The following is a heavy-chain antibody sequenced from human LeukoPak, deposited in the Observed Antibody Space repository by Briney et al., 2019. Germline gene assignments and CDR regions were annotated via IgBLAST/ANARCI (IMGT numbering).Heavy chain of an antibody. CDR3: ARDLPTASPRLWLGELGNFFDP. CDR2: ISAYNGNT. D-gene: IGHD3-10*01. CDR1: GYTFTSYG. J-gene: IGHJ5*02. V-gene: IGHV1-18*01. Sequence: ASVKVSCKASGYTFTSYGVSWVRQAPGQGLEWMGWISAYNGNTNYAQKLQGRVTMTTDTSTSTAYMELRSLRSGDTAVYYCARDLPTASPRLWLGELGNFFDPWGQGTLVTVSS.